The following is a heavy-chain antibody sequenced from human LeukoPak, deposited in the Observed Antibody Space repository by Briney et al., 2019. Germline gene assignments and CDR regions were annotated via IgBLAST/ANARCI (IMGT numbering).Heavy chain of an antibody. Sequence: ASVKVSCKASGYTFTGYYMHWVRQPPGQGLEWMGRINPNSGGTNYAQKFQGRVTMTRDTSISTAYMELSRLRSDDTAVYYCAREYDSSGYYGYWGQGTLVTVSS. V-gene: IGHV1-2*06. J-gene: IGHJ4*02. CDR3: AREYDSSGYYGY. CDR1: GYTFTGYY. CDR2: INPNSGGT. D-gene: IGHD3-22*01.